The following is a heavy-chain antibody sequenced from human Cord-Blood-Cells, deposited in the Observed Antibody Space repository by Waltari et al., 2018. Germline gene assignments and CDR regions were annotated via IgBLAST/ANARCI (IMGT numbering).Heavy chain of an antibody. CDR1: GYTFTGYY. Sequence: QVQLVQSGAEVKKPGASVKVSCKASGYTFTGYYMHWVRQAPGQGLEWMGWINPKSGGTNYAQKFQVWVTMTRDTSISTAYMELSRLRSDDTAVYYCASSEYSSSYYDYWGQGTLVTVSS. CDR2: INPKSGGT. CDR3: ASSEYSSSYYDY. V-gene: IGHV1-2*04. J-gene: IGHJ4*02. D-gene: IGHD6-6*01.